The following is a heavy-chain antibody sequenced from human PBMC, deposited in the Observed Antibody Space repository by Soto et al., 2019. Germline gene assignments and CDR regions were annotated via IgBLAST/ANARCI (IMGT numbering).Heavy chain of an antibody. V-gene: IGHV4-31*03. CDR3: ARDGVTTVTTHAFDI. D-gene: IGHD4-17*01. J-gene: IGHJ3*02. Sequence: SETLSLTCTVSGGSISSGGYYWSWIRQDPGKGLEWIGYIYYSGSTYYNPSLKSRVTISVDTSKNQFSLKLSSVTAADTAVYYCARDGVTTVTTHAFDIWGQGTMVTVSS. CDR2: IYYSGST. CDR1: GGSISSGGYY.